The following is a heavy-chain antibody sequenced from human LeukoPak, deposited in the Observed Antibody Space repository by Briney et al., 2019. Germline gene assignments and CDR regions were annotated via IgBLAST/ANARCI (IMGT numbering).Heavy chain of an antibody. J-gene: IGHJ4*02. V-gene: IGHV4-59*01. Sequence: SETLSLTCTVSGDSITSYYWSWIRQPPGKGLEWIGYIYYSGSTNYNPSLKSRVTISVDTSKNQFSLKLSSVTAADTAVYYCARDRTGLFDYWGQGTLVTVSS. CDR1: GDSITSYY. CDR2: IYYSGST. CDR3: ARDRTGLFDY. D-gene: IGHD1-14*01.